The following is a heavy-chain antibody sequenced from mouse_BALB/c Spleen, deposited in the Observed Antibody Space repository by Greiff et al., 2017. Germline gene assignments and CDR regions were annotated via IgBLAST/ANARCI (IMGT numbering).Heavy chain of an antibody. J-gene: IGHJ3*01. V-gene: IGHV1-69*01. D-gene: IGHD2-2*01. Sequence: VQLQQSGAELVMPGASVKMSCKASGYTFTDYWMHWVKQRPGQGLEWIGAIDTSDSYTSYNQKFKGKATLTVDESSSTAYMQLSSLTSEDSAVYYCAREGGYDGAWFAYWGQGTLVTVSA. CDR1: GYTFTDYW. CDR3: AREGGYDGAWFAY. CDR2: IDTSDSYT.